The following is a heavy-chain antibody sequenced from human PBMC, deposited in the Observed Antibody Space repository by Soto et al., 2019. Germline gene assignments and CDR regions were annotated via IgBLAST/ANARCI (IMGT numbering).Heavy chain of an antibody. D-gene: IGHD3-3*01. V-gene: IGHV4-34*01. CDR2: INHSGST. Sequence: SETLSLTCAVYGGSFSGYYWSWIRQPPGKGLEWIGEINHSGSTNYNPSLKSRVTISVDTSKNQFSLKLSSVTAADTAVYYCARTRYDFWSGATTYFDYWGQGTLVTV. CDR1: GGSFSGYY. CDR3: ARTRYDFWSGATTYFDY. J-gene: IGHJ4*02.